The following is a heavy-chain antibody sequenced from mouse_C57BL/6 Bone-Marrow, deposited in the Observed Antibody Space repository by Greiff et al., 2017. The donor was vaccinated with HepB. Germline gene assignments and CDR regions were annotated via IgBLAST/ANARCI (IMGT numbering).Heavy chain of an antibody. Sequence: VQRVESGPELVKPGASVKISCKASGYAFSSSWMNWVKQRPGKGLEWIGRIYPGDGDTNYNGKFKGKATLTADKSSSTAYMQLSSLTSEDSAVYFCARALITTVVAPVAYWGQGTLVTVSA. CDR3: ARALITTVVAPVAY. CDR1: GYAFSSSW. V-gene: IGHV1-82*01. D-gene: IGHD1-1*01. J-gene: IGHJ3*01. CDR2: IYPGDGDT.